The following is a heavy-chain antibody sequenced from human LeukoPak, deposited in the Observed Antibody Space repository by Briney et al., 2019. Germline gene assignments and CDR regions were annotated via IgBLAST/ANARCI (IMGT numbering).Heavy chain of an antibody. CDR1: GFTFSSYA. CDR2: MWFDGSNK. J-gene: IGHJ4*02. Sequence: GGSLRLSCAASGFTFSSYAMYWVRQAPGKGLEWVATMWFDGSNKYYADSVKGRFTISRDSSKNTLYLQMNSLRAEDTAVYYCAISSSSAYWGQGTLVTVSS. CDR3: AISSSSAY. D-gene: IGHD6-6*01. V-gene: IGHV3-33*07.